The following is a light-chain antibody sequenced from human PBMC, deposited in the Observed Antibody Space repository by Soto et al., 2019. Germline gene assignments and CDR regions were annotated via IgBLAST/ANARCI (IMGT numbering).Light chain of an antibody. V-gene: IGKV3-20*01. Sequence: IVLTKSPSTLSLSPGERATLSCSAGQSVSSSYLAWYQQKPGQAPRLLIYGASSRATGIPDRFSGSASGTDFTLTISRLQPEDSAMYYCQQYGTAPITFGQGTRLEIK. J-gene: IGKJ5*01. CDR1: QSVSSSY. CDR3: QQYGTAPIT. CDR2: GAS.